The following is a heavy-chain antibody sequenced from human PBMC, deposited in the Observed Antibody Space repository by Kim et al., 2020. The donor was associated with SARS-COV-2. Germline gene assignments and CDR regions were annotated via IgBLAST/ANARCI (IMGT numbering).Heavy chain of an antibody. CDR1: GFTVSSNY. CDR2: IYSGGST. Sequence: GGSLRLSCAASGFTVSSNYMSWVRQAPGKGLEWVSVIYSGGSTYYADSVKGRFTISRDNSKNTLYLQMNSLRAEDTAVYYCARGGTLGYCSGGSCWIDAFDIWGQGTMVTVSS. V-gene: IGHV3-53*01. CDR3: ARGGTLGYCSGGSCWIDAFDI. D-gene: IGHD2-15*01. J-gene: IGHJ3*02.